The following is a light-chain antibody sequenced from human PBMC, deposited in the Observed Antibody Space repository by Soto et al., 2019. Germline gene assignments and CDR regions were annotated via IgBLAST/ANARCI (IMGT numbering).Light chain of an antibody. CDR3: QQYNSWPPKWT. J-gene: IGKJ1*01. Sequence: EIVMTQSPATLSVSPGERATLSCRASQSVSSNLAWYQQKPGQAPRLLIYSVSTRATGIPARFSGSGSGTEFTLTISSLQSEDFAVYYCQQYNSWPPKWTFGQGTKVDIK. CDR2: SVS. V-gene: IGKV3-15*01. CDR1: QSVSSN.